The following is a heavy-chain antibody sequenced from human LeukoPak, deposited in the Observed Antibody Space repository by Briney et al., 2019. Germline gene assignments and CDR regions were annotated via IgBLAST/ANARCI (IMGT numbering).Heavy chain of an antibody. D-gene: IGHD3-22*01. CDR1: GYIFTSYW. V-gene: IGHV5-51*01. CDR2: IYPGDSDT. CDR3: ARPGRGYYDSSGSDFDY. J-gene: IGHJ4*02. Sequence: GESLKISCKGSGYIFTSYWIGWVRQMPGKGLEWMGIIYPGDSDTRYSPSFQGQVTISADKSISTAYLQWSSLKASDTAMYYCARPGRGYYDSSGSDFDYWGQGTLVTVSS.